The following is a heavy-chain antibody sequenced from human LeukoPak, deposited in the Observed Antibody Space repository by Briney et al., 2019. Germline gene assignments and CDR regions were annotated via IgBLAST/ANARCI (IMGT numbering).Heavy chain of an antibody. Sequence: GGSLRLSCLASGFTFNTYSMNWVRQAPGKGLEWISSISSGDSYIHYADSVKGRFTTSRDNAKKSLSLQMKSLRAEDTAVYYCARDRVCGDCPFNCGMDVWGQGTTVTVSS. CDR1: GFTFNTYS. D-gene: IGHD2-21*01. CDR2: ISSGDSYI. V-gene: IGHV3-21*01. J-gene: IGHJ6*02. CDR3: ARDRVCGDCPFNCGMDV.